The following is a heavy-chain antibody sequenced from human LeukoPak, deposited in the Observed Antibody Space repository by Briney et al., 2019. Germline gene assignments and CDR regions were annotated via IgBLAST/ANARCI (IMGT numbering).Heavy chain of an antibody. Sequence: GGSLRLSCAASGLTFSSYSMNCVRHAPGKWMEWVDNIKQDGSKQSYVDSGKGRFTISRDHAKNSLYLQMNSLRGEDTAIYCCTRVGYIDEGIDYWGQGTLVTVSS. D-gene: IGHD1-1*01. CDR1: GLTFSSYS. CDR2: IKQDGSKQ. V-gene: IGHV3-7*04. J-gene: IGHJ4*02. CDR3: TRVGYIDEGIDY.